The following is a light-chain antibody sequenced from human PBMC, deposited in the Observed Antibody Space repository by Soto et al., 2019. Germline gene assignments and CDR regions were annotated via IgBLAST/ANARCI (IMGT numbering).Light chain of an antibody. V-gene: IGLV2-14*03. CDR1: SSDVGGYNY. Sequence: QSVLTQPASVSGSPGQSIAISCTGTSSDVGGYNYVSWYQQLPGKAPKLVIFGNRNRPSGVPERFSGSKSGTSASLAITGLQAEDEADYYCQAYDYILTASVFGGGTKLTVL. J-gene: IGLJ3*02. CDR2: GNR. CDR3: QAYDYILTASV.